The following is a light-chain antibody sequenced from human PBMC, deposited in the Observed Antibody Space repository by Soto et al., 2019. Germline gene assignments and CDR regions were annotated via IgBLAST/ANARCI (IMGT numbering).Light chain of an antibody. Sequence: DIQMTQSPSSLSASVGDRVTITCRASQSISSYLNWYQQKPGKAPKLLIYAASSLQSGVPSRFSGSGSGTDFALTISSLQPEDFAPYYCQQIYRTFPSTFGQETKVEIK. J-gene: IGKJ1*01. V-gene: IGKV1-39*01. CDR3: QQIYRTFPST. CDR2: AAS. CDR1: QSISSY.